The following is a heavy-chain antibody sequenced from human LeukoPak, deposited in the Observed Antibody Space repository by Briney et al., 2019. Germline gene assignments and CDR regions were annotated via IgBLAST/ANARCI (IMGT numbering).Heavy chain of an antibody. CDR3: ARCEQDTISFWYFDL. D-gene: IGHD3-3*01. V-gene: IGHV4-30-4*08. J-gene: IGHJ2*01. CDR2: IYYSGST. Sequence: PSETLSLTCTVSGGSISSGDYYWSWIRQPPGKGLEWIGYIYYSGSTYYNPSLKSRVTISVDTSKNQFPLKLSSVTAADTAVYYCARCEQDTISFWYFDLWGRGTLVTVSS. CDR1: GGSISSGDYY.